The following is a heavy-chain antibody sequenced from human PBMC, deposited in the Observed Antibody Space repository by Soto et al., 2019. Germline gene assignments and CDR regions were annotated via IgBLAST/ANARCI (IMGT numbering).Heavy chain of an antibody. CDR1: GFTFSSYA. CDR3: AKRGLLIYYYGMDV. CDR2: ISYDGSNK. V-gene: IGHV3-30-3*01. Sequence: PGGSLRLSCAASGFTFSSYAMHWVRQAPGKGLEWVAVISYDGSNKYYADSVKGRFTISRDNSKNTLYLQMNSLRAEDTAVYYCAKRGLLIYYYGMDVWGQGTTVTVSS. D-gene: IGHD3-10*01. J-gene: IGHJ6*02.